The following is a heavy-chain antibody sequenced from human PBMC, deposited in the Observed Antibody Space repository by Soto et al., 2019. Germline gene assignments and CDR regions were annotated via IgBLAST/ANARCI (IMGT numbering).Heavy chain of an antibody. Sequence: SETLSLSCTVSGGSISSGGYYWSWIRQHPGKGLEWIGYIYYSGSTYYNPSLKSRVTISVDTSKNQFSLKLSSVTAADTAVYYCARVWGGAFDIWGQGTMVTVSS. CDR3: ARVWGGAFDI. CDR2: IYYSGST. CDR1: GGSISSGGYY. V-gene: IGHV4-31*03. J-gene: IGHJ3*02. D-gene: IGHD3-10*01.